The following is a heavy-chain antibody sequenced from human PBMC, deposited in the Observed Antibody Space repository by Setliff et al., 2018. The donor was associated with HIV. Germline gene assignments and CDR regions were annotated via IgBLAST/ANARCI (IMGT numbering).Heavy chain of an antibody. Sequence: SETLSLTCTVSGPSINIHYWSWIRQSPRKGFEWIGYIYSTGSTNYNPSLQSRVTIPMVASRNQFSLKVTPVTAADTAVYYCAKGAGFYGDYTFDHWGQGRQVTVSS. CDR1: GPSINIHY. D-gene: IGHD4-17*01. V-gene: IGHV4-59*11. CDR2: IYSTGST. CDR3: AKGAGFYGDYTFDH. J-gene: IGHJ4*02.